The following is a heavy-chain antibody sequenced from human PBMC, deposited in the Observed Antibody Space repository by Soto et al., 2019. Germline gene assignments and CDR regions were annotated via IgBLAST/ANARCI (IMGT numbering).Heavy chain of an antibody. CDR1: GGSISNYY. CDR2: IYYSGST. CDR3: ARRYGDCFDY. D-gene: IGHD4-17*01. Sequence: SETLSLTCTVSGGSISNYYWSWIRQPPGKGLEWIGYIYYSGSTNYNPSLKSRLTISVDTSKNQFSLKLSSVTAADTAVYYCARRYGDCFDYWGQGTLVTVSS. J-gene: IGHJ4*02. V-gene: IGHV4-59*08.